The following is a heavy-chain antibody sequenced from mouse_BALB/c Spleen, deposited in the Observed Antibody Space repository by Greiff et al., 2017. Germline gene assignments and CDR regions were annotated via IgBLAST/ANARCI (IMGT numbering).Heavy chain of an antibody. CDR1: GFTFSSYY. CDR2: INSNGGST. J-gene: IGHJ4*01. Sequence: EVKLVESGGGLVKLGGSLKLSCAASGFTFSSYYMSWVRQTPEKRLELVAAINSNGGSTYYPDTVKGRFTISRDNAKNTLYLQMSSLKSEDTALYYCARHWDVDYAMDNWGQGTSGTDCS. D-gene: IGHD4-1*01. CDR3: ARHWDVDYAMDN. V-gene: IGHV5-6-2*01.